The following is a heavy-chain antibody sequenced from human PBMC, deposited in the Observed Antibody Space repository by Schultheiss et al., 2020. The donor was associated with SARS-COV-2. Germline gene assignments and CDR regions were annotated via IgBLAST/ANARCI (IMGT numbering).Heavy chain of an antibody. D-gene: IGHD3-3*01. CDR2: ISWNSGSI. CDR1: GFTFDDYA. J-gene: IGHJ6*02. CDR3: ARDRYYDFWSGYYTGFESAYYYYYGMDV. Sequence: SLKISCAASGFTFDDYAMHWVRQAPGKGLEWVSGISWNSGSIGYADSVKGRFTISRDNAKNSLYLQMNSLRAEDTALYYCARDRYYDFWSGYYTGFESAYYYYYGMDVWGQGTTVTVSS. V-gene: IGHV3-9*01.